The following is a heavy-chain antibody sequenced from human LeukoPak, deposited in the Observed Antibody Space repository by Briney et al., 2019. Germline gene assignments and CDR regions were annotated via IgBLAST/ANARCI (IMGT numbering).Heavy chain of an antibody. CDR3: ARDPYSSGWYKDAFDI. CDR2: ITASGTAM. J-gene: IGHJ3*02. CDR1: GFTFSSYS. D-gene: IGHD6-19*01. Sequence: PGGSLRLSCAASGFTFSSYSMNWVRQAPGKGLEWVSHITASGTAMFYADSVKGRFTISRDNAQNSLFLQLNSLRAEDTAVYYCARDPYSSGWYKDAFDIRGQGTMVTVSS. V-gene: IGHV3-48*04.